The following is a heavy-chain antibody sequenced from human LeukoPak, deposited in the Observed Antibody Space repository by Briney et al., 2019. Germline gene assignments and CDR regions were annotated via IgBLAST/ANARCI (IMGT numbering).Heavy chain of an antibody. CDR3: ARRSASGRPFDP. CDR1: GGSVSSYY. Sequence: SETLSLTCTVSGGSVSSYYWSWLRQPPGKGLEWVGYIYYSGSTNYNPSLKSRVTISVDTSKNQFSLKLNSVTAADTAVYYCARRSASGRPFDPWGQGTLVTVSS. J-gene: IGHJ5*02. V-gene: IGHV4-59*02. CDR2: IYYSGST. D-gene: IGHD3-10*01.